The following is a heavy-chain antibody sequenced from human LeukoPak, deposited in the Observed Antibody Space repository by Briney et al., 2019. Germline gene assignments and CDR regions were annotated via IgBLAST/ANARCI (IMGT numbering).Heavy chain of an antibody. Sequence: SETLSLTCAVSGYSISSGYYWGWIRQPPGKGLEWIGSIYHSGSTYYNPSLKSRVPISVDTSKNQFSLKLISVTAADTAVYYCARDRPPVTMVRGNGFDYWGQGTLVTVSS. CDR2: IYHSGST. V-gene: IGHV4-38-2*02. J-gene: IGHJ4*02. D-gene: IGHD3-10*01. CDR3: ARDRPPVTMVRGNGFDY. CDR1: GYSISSGYY.